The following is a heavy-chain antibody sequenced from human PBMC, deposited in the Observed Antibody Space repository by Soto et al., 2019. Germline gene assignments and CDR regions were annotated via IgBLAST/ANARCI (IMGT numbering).Heavy chain of an antibody. V-gene: IGHV1-69*12. Sequence: QVQLVQSGAEVKKPGSSVKVSGKASGGTFSSYAISWVRQAPGQGLEWMGEIIPIFGTANYEQKFQGRVTITADESTSTAYMELSSLRSEDTAVYYCARDRGPSSGYYPYWFDPWGQGTLVSVSS. CDR1: GGTFSSYA. CDR2: IIPIFGTA. J-gene: IGHJ5*02. D-gene: IGHD3-22*01. CDR3: ARDRGPSSGYYPYWFDP.